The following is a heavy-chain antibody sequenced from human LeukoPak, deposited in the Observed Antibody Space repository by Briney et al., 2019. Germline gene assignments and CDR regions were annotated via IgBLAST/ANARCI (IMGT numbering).Heavy chain of an antibody. CDR1: GFTFANSA. Sequence: TGGSLRLSCAASGFTFANSAMSWVRQTPAKGLEWVAFISSDGSKTYYTDSVKGRFTISRDDSYNTLYLQMTNLRPDDSAIYFCARSYVLHFLAPWGRGTLVTVSS. CDR2: ISSDGSKT. V-gene: IGHV3-30*02. D-gene: IGHD3-10*02. CDR3: ARSYVLHFLAP. J-gene: IGHJ5*02.